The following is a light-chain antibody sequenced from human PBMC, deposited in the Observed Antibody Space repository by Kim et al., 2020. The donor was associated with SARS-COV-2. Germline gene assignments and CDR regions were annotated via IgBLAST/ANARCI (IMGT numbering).Light chain of an antibody. CDR3: AVWDDSLSGRV. Sequence: GQRVTISGSGSSSNIGSNYVYWYQQVPGTAPNLLIYRNNQRPSGVSDRFSGSKSDTSASLAISGLRSEDEADYYCAVWDDSLSGRVFGGGTQLTVL. CDR1: SSNIGSNY. J-gene: IGLJ3*02. CDR2: RNN. V-gene: IGLV1-47*01.